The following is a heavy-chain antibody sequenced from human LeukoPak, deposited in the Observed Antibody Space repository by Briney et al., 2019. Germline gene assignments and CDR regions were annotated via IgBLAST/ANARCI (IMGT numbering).Heavy chain of an antibody. Sequence: GGSLRLSCAASGFTFSSYSMNWVRQAPGKGLEWVSSISSSSSYIYYADSVKGRFTISRDNAKNSLYLQMNSLRAEDTAVYYCARDPTADYYDSSGTDDAFDIWGQGAMVTASS. CDR3: ARDPTADYYDSSGTDDAFDI. V-gene: IGHV3-21*01. CDR1: GFTFSSYS. J-gene: IGHJ3*02. D-gene: IGHD3-22*01. CDR2: ISSSSSYI.